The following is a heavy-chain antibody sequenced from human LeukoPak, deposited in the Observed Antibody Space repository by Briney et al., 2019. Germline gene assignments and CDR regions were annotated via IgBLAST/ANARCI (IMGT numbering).Heavy chain of an antibody. CDR2: THPSESS. CDR1: GGSITTNKW. D-gene: IGHD5-24*01. CDR3: AREGNHGPYYFDY. Sequence: SETLSLTCDVSGGSITTNKWWSWVRQPPGQGLEWIGETHPSESSNYNPSLKSRLSISIDKSKNQFSLKLSSVTAADTAVYYCAREGNHGPYYFDYWGQGTLVTVSS. J-gene: IGHJ4*02. V-gene: IGHV4-4*02.